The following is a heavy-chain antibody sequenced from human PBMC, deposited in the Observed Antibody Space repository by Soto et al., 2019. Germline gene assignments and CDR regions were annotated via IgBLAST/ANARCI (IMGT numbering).Heavy chain of an antibody. CDR3: ARHLYYYYMEV. Sequence: PSETLSLTCAVYGGSFSGYYWSWIRQPPGKGLEWIGYIYYSGSTNYNPSLKSRVTISVDTSNNQFSLKLSSVTAADTAVYYCARHLYYYYMEVWGKGTTVTVSS. CDR2: IYYSGST. CDR1: GGSFSGYY. V-gene: IGHV4-59*08. J-gene: IGHJ6*03.